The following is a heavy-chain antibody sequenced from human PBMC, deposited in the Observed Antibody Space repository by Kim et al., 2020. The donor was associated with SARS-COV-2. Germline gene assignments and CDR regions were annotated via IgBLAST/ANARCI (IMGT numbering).Heavy chain of an antibody. V-gene: IGHV4-31*02. D-gene: IGHD3-3*01. J-gene: IGHJ6*02. Sequence: SLKSRVTIPGDTSKTQFPLKLSSVTAADTAVYYCARGITIFGVVTNGMDVWGQGTTVTVSS. CDR3: ARGITIFGVVTNGMDV.